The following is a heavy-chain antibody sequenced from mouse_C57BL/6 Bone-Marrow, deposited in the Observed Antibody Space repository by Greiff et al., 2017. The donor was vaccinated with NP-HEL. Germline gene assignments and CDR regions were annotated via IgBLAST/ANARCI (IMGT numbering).Heavy chain of an antibody. CDR1: GYAFTNYL. Sequence: VQLQQSGAELVRPGTSVKVSCKASGYAFTNYLIEWVKQRPGQGLEWIGVINPGSGGTNYNEKFKGKATLTADKSSSTAYMQLSSLTSEDSAGYFCARTGTCYYAMDYWGQGTSDTVSS. CDR3: ARTGTCYYAMDY. D-gene: IGHD4-1*01. CDR2: INPGSGGT. J-gene: IGHJ4*01. V-gene: IGHV1-54*01.